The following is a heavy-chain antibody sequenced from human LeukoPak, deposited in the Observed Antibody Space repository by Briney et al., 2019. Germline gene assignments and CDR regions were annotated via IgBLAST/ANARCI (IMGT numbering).Heavy chain of an antibody. V-gene: IGHV4-59*01. Sequence: SETLSLTXTVSGGSISSYYWSWIRQPPGKGLEWSGYIYYSGSTNYNPSLKSRVTISVDTSKNQFSLKLSSVTAADTAVYYCARGYYDILTGSVYYYMDVWGKGTTVTVSS. J-gene: IGHJ6*03. D-gene: IGHD3-9*01. CDR2: IYYSGST. CDR3: ARGYYDILTGSVYYYMDV. CDR1: GGSISSYY.